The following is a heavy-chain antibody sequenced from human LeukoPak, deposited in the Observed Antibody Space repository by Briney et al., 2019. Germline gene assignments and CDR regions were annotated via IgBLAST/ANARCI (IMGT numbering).Heavy chain of an antibody. Sequence: PGGSLRLSCAASAITFSSYWMHWVRQVPGKGLEWLSYIKSDGTNTGYADPVKGRFTVSRDNAKNTLYLEMNSLGGEDTAVYYCARSPRVYDSSGHLHDAFDLWGQGTTVTVSS. V-gene: IGHV3-74*01. CDR1: AITFSSYW. CDR3: ARSPRVYDSSGHLHDAFDL. D-gene: IGHD3-22*01. J-gene: IGHJ3*01. CDR2: IKSDGTNT.